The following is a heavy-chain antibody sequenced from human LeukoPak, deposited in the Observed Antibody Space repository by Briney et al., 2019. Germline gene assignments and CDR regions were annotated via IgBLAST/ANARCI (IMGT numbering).Heavy chain of an antibody. D-gene: IGHD2-15*01. Sequence: ASVKVSCKASGYTFTSYAMHWVRQAPGQRLEWMGWINAGNGNTKYSQKFQGRVTITRDTSASTAYMELSSLRSEDTAVYYCARDPLLGYCSGGSCYNYYYGMDVWGQGTTVTVSS. V-gene: IGHV1-3*01. CDR3: ARDPLLGYCSGGSCYNYYYGMDV. CDR1: GYTFTSYA. CDR2: INAGNGNT. J-gene: IGHJ6*02.